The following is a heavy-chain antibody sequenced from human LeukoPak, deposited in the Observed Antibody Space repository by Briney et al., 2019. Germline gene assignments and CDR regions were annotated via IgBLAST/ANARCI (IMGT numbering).Heavy chain of an antibody. D-gene: IGHD4-23*01. J-gene: IGHJ6*02. CDR2: IYSGGST. Sequence: GGSLRLSCAASGFTVSSNYMSWVRQAPGKGLEWVSVIYSGGSTYYADSVKGRFTISRDNSKNTLYLQMNSLRAEDTAVYYCAREPDHGGNFGMDVWGQGTTVTVSS. CDR3: AREPDHGGNFGMDV. CDR1: GFTVSSNY. V-gene: IGHV3-66*01.